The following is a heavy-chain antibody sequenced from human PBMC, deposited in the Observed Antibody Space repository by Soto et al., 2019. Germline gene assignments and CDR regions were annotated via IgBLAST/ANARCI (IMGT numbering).Heavy chain of an antibody. CDR1: GGSITSYY. D-gene: IGHD3-3*02. V-gene: IGHV4-59*01. J-gene: IGHJ4*02. CDR2: IHYSGST. Sequence: SETLSLTCTVSGGSITSYYWSWIRQPPGKGLEWIGYIHYSGSTNYNPSLKSRVTISVDTSKNQFSLQLSSVTAADTAVYYCARGSIHHFLSGSHHYYFDYWGQGTLVTVSS. CDR3: ARGSIHHFLSGSHHYYFDY.